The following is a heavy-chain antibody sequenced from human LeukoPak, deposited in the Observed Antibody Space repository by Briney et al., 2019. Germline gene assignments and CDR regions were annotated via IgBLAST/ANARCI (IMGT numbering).Heavy chain of an antibody. CDR3: ATAVLDYGDPLLDY. CDR1: GYTLTELS. D-gene: IGHD4-17*01. CDR2: FDPEDGET. J-gene: IGHJ4*02. V-gene: IGHV1-24*01. Sequence: ASVKVSCKVSGYTLTELSMHWVRQAPGKGLEWMGGFDPEDGETIYAQKFQGRVTMTEDTSTDTAYMELSSLRSEDTAVYYCATAVLDYGDPLLDYWGQGTLVTVSS.